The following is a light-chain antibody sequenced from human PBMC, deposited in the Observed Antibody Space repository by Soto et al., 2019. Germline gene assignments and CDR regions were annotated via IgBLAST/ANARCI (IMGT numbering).Light chain of an antibody. CDR3: SSYAGSNNFVV. J-gene: IGLJ2*01. V-gene: IGLV2-8*01. CDR2: EVS. CDR1: SSDVGGYNY. Sequence: QSALTQPPSASGSPGQSVISCTGTSSDVGGYNYVSWYQQHPGKAPKLMIYEVSKRPSGVPDRFSGSKSGNTASLTVSGLQAEDEADYYCSSYAGSNNFVVFGGGTKVTVL.